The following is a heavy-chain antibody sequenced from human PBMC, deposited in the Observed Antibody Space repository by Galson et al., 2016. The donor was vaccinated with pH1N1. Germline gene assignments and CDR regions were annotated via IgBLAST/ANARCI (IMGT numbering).Heavy chain of an antibody. CDR3: TRPNSGSYEEFWFDP. CDR2: IRSKADSYAT. J-gene: IGHJ5*02. V-gene: IGHV3-73*01. Sequence: SLRLSCAASGFTFSGSAMHWVRQASGKGLEWVGRIRSKADSYATAYAASVEGWFTISRDDSENTAYLQMNSLKTEDTAVYYCTRPNSGSYEEFWFDPWGQGTLVTVSS. D-gene: IGHD1-26*01. CDR1: GFTFSGSA.